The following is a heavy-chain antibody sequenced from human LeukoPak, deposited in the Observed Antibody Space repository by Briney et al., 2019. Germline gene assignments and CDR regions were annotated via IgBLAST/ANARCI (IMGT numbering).Heavy chain of an antibody. V-gene: IGHV3-74*01. J-gene: IGHJ6*03. CDR1: GFTFSSYW. D-gene: IGHD6-13*01. Sequence: GGSLRLSCAASGFTFSSYWMHWVRQAPGKGLVWVSRINSDGSSTTYADSVKGRFTISRDNAKNTLYLQMNSLRAEDTAVYYCARDATSGGAGNDYYYMDVWGKGTTVTVPS. CDR2: INSDGSST. CDR3: ARDATSGGAGNDYYYMDV.